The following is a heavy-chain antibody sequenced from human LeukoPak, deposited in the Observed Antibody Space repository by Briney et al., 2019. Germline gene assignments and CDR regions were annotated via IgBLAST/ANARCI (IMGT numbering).Heavy chain of an antibody. CDR1: GGSSSSYF. CDR3: ARGSSSSGWGDY. CDR2: IYYTGST. D-gene: IGHD6-19*01. Sequence: PSETLSLTCTVSGGSSSSYFWSWIRQPPGKGLEWIGYIYYTGSTKYNPSLKSRVTISVDTSKNQFSLKLTSVTAADTAIYYCARGSSSSGWGDYWGQGTLVTVSS. V-gene: IGHV4-59*01. J-gene: IGHJ4*02.